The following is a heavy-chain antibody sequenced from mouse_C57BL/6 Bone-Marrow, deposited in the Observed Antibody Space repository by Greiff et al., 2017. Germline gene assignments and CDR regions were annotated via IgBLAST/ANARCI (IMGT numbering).Heavy chain of an antibody. CDR2: IDPEDGDT. CDR3: TTDYCVSETLY. V-gene: IGHV14-1*01. CDR1: GFNIKDYY. D-gene: IGHD1-1*01. Sequence: VQLQQSGAELVRPGASVKLSCTASGFNIKDYYMHWVKQRPEQGLEWIGRIDPEDGDTEYAPKFQGKVTMTADTSSNTAYLQLSSLTSEDTAVYYCTTDYCVSETLYWGQGTTLTVSS. J-gene: IGHJ2*01.